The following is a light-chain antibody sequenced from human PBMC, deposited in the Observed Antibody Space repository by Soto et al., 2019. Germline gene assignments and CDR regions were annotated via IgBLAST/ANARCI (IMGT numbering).Light chain of an antibody. CDR3: ISYTDRQSYL. Sequence: QSALTQPAAVSWSPGQSITISCSGASSDIGSYDHVAWYQQFPGKSPTLIIYAVSDRPSGVSDRFSGSKSGISASLTISGLQTEDEADYYCISYTDRQSYLFGTGTKVTVL. CDR2: AVS. V-gene: IGLV2-14*03. CDR1: SSDIGSYDH. J-gene: IGLJ1*01.